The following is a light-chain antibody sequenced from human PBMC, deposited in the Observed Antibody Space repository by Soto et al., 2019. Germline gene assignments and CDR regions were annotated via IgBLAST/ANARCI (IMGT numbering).Light chain of an antibody. CDR2: GAS. CDR3: HQYNNCPPWP. Sequence: EVGVTQSPATLSVSPGERATLSCMASHSSSSNLAWYQQIPGQAPRLLIYGASTRATGIPARFSGSGSGTEFTLPIRSPQSEDFAVYYCHQYNNCPPWPFGQRTKAAI. J-gene: IGKJ1*01. CDR1: HSSSSN. V-gene: IGKV3-15*01.